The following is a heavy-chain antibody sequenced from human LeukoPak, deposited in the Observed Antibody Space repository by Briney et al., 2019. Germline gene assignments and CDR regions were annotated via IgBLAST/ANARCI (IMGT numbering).Heavy chain of an antibody. J-gene: IGHJ5*02. V-gene: IGHV4-31*11. Sequence: PSETLSLTCAVSGGSISSGGYYWSWIRQHPGKGLEWIGNIYYSGSTYYNPSLKSRVTISVDTSKNQFSLKLSSVTAADTAVYYCARIAVYTGSGSKGFDPWGQGTLVTVSS. CDR1: GGSISSGGYY. CDR3: ARIAVYTGSGSKGFDP. D-gene: IGHD3-10*01. CDR2: IYYSGST.